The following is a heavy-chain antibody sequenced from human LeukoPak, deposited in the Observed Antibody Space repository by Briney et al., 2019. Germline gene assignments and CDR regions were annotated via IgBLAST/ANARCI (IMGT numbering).Heavy chain of an antibody. J-gene: IGHJ4*02. CDR3: ARAYTFGGVIVAFDY. V-gene: IGHV3-48*03. Sequence: PGGSLRLSCAASGFTFGSYEMNWVRQAPGKGLEWVSYISSSGSTIYYADSVKGRLTISRDNAKNSLYLQMNSLRAEDTAVYYCARAYTFGGVIVAFDYWGQGTLVTVSS. CDR2: ISSSGSTI. CDR1: GFTFGSYE. D-gene: IGHD3-16*02.